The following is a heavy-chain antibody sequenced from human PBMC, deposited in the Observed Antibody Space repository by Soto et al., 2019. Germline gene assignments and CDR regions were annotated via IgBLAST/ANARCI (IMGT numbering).Heavy chain of an antibody. D-gene: IGHD6-13*01. CDR3: ARDGVVMGQLFPFIFDY. Sequence: ASVKVSCKASDYTFTSYGISWVRQAPGQGLEWMGWISAYNGNTNYAQKLQGRVTMTTDTSTSTAYMELRSLRSDDTAVYYCARDGVVMGQLFPFIFDYWGQGTLVTVSS. V-gene: IGHV1-18*04. CDR2: ISAYNGNT. CDR1: DYTFTSYG. J-gene: IGHJ4*02.